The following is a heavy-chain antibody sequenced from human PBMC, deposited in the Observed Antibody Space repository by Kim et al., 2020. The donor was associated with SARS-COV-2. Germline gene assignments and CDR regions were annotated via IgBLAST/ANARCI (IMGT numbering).Heavy chain of an antibody. V-gene: IGHV5-10-1*01. CDR1: GYSFTSYW. J-gene: IGHJ5*02. Sequence: GESLKISCKGSGYSFTSYWISWVRQMPGKGLEWMGRIDPSDSYTNYSPSFQGHVTISVDKSISTAYLQWSSLKASDTAMYYCARSGYYLYNWFDPWGQGTLVTVSS. CDR2: IDPSDSYT. D-gene: IGHD3-22*01. CDR3: ARSGYYLYNWFDP.